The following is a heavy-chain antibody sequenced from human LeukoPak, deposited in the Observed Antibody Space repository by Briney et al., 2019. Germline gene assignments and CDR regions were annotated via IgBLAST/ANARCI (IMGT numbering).Heavy chain of an antibody. CDR1: GGSISSGGYY. V-gene: IGHV4-30-2*01. J-gene: IGHJ2*01. D-gene: IGHD2-8*01. Sequence: SQTLSLTCTVSGGSISSGGYYWSWIRQPPGKGLEWIGYIYHSGSTYYNPSLKSRVTISVDRSKNQFSLKLSSVTAADTAVYYCARDRMRNWYFDLWGRGTLVTVSS. CDR2: IYHSGST. CDR3: ARDRMRNWYFDL.